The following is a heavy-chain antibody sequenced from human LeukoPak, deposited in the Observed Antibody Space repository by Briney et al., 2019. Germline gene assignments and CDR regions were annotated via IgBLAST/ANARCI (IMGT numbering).Heavy chain of an antibody. D-gene: IGHD3-10*01. V-gene: IGHV1-18*01. CDR1: GYTFSSYG. CDR2: ISGYNGNT. Sequence: AASVKVSCKASGYTFSSYGVSWVRQGPGQGLGWMGWISGYNGNTNYAQKVQGRVTMTTDTSTSTAYMELRSLRSDDTAVYYCARDRRYYGSGSYYGDNWFDPWGQGTLVTVSS. CDR3: ARDRRYYGSGSYYGDNWFDP. J-gene: IGHJ5*02.